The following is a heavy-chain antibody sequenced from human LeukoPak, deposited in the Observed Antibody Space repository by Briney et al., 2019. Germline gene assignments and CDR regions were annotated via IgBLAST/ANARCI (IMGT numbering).Heavy chain of an antibody. V-gene: IGHV4-59*12. Sequence: PSETLSLTCTVSGVSISSYYWSWIRQPPGKGLEWIGYIYYSGSTNYNPSLKSRVTISVDTSKNQFSLKLSSVTAADTAVYYCARESQEMYYFDYWGQGTLVTVSS. CDR2: IYYSGST. D-gene: IGHD5-24*01. CDR3: ARESQEMYYFDY. J-gene: IGHJ4*02. CDR1: GVSISSYY.